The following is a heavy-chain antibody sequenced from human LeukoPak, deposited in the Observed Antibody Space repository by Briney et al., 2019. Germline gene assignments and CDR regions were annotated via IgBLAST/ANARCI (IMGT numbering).Heavy chain of an antibody. D-gene: IGHD4-17*01. CDR2: ISTYNGNT. V-gene: IGHV1-18*04. CDR3: ARALAGGDYVSPDY. J-gene: IGHJ4*02. Sequence: ASVKVSCKASGYTFTGYYMHWVRQAPGQGLEWMGWISTYNGNTNYAQKLQGRVTMTTDTSTSTGYMELRSLRSDDTAVYYCARALAGGDYVSPDYWGQGTLVTVSS. CDR1: GYTFTGYY.